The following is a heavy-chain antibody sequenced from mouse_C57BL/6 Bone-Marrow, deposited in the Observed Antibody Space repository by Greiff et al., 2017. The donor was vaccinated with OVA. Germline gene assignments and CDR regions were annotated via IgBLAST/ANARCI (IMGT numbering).Heavy chain of an antibody. CDR2: IDPSDSYT. CDR3: ARCGYYFYAMDY. CDR1: GYTFTSYW. V-gene: IGHV1-59*01. Sequence: QVQLQQPGAELVRPGTSVKLSCKASGYTFTSYWMHWVKQRPGKGLELIGVIDPSDSYTNYNQKFKGKATLTMNTSSSTTYMQLIRLTSEDSAVYYCARCGYYFYAMDYWGQGTSVTVSS. D-gene: IGHD1-1*01. J-gene: IGHJ4*01.